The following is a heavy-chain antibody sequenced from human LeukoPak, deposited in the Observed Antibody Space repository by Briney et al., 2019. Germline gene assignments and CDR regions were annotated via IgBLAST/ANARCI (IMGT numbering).Heavy chain of an antibody. CDR2: ISYDGTDK. D-gene: IGHD2-8*02. Sequence: GGSLRLSCAASGFTFSRYGMHWVRQAPGKGVEWVAVISYDGTDKYYADSVKGRFTISRDSSKNTLSLQMNSLRAEDTAVYYCAKEVVLNWFDSWGQGTLVTVSS. CDR3: AKEVVLNWFDS. J-gene: IGHJ5*01. CDR1: GFTFSRYG. V-gene: IGHV3-30*18.